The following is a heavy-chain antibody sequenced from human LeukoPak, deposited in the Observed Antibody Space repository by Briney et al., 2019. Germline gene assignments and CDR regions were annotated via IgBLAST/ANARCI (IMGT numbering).Heavy chain of an antibody. Sequence: ASVKVSCKASGYTFTSYYMHWVRQAPGQGLEWMGLINPRGTSTIYAEKFQGRIIMTRDMSTTTDYMELSSLKSDDTAVYYCARDNSIHERGWWFDPWGQGTLVTVSS. V-gene: IGHV1-46*01. J-gene: IGHJ5*02. CDR1: GYTFTSYY. CDR3: ARDNSIHERGWWFDP. D-gene: IGHD4-23*01. CDR2: INPRGTST.